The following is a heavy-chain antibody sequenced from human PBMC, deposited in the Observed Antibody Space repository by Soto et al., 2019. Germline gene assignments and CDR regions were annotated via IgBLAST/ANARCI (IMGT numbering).Heavy chain of an antibody. J-gene: IGHJ5*02. CDR3: AGGILTGPEFDP. CDR2: INHSGST. Sequence: SETLSLTCAVYGGSFSGYYWSWIRQPPGKGLEWIGEINHSGSTNYNPSLKSRVTISVDTSKNQFSLKLSSVTAADTAVYYCAGGILTGPEFDPWGQGTLVT. CDR1: GGSFSGYY. V-gene: IGHV4-34*01. D-gene: IGHD3-9*01.